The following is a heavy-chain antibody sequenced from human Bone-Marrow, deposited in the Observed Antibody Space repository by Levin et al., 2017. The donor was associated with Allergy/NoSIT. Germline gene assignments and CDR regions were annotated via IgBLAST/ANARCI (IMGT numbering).Heavy chain of an antibody. Sequence: SQTLSLTCAVSSGSLKSGPYSWSWIRQPPGKGLEWIGYIYHSGSTYYNPSLKSRVTISVDRSKNQFSLKLTSVTAADTAVYYCARDRPGDFYGMDVWGQGTTVTVSS. CDR1: SGSLKSGPYS. J-gene: IGHJ6*02. V-gene: IGHV4-30-2*01. CDR2: IYHSGST. CDR3: ARDRPGDFYGMDV.